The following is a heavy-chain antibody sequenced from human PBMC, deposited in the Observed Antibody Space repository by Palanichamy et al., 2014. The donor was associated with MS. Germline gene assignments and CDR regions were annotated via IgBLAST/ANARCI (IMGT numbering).Heavy chain of an antibody. J-gene: IGHJ4*02. CDR3: ARASGYGFSSGWYVGDYFEY. Sequence: QVQLVQSGAEVKKPGSSVKVSCRASGGSFSSHDISWVRQAPGRGLEWMGGVIPAFATSSYAQNLQGRVTITADDSTSTAYMELSSLRSEDTAVYYCARASGYGFSSGWYVGDYFEYWGQGTLVTVSS. V-gene: IGHV1-69*01. D-gene: IGHD6-19*01. CDR2: VIPAFATS. CDR1: GGSFSSHD.